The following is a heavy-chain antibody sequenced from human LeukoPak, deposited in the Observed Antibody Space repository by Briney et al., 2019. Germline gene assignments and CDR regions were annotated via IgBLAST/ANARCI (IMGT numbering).Heavy chain of an antibody. Sequence: GRSLRLSCAASGFTLNYYGMHWVRQAPGKGLEWVSAISGSGGSTYYADSVKGRFTISRDNSKNTLYLQMNSLRAEDTAVYYCAKTRYYYDSSGYYGDYWGQGTLVTVSS. J-gene: IGHJ4*02. D-gene: IGHD3-22*01. CDR3: AKTRYYYDSSGYYGDY. CDR1: GFTLNYYG. V-gene: IGHV3-23*01. CDR2: ISGSGGST.